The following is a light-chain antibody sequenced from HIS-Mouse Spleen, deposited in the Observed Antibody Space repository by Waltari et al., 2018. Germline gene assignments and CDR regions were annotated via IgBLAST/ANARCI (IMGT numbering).Light chain of an antibody. CDR2: EAS. Sequence: SYELTQPPSVSVSPGQTARITCSGDALPKKYAYWYQQKSGQAPVLVIYEASKRPSGIPERFSGSSSGPMATLTISGAQVEDEADYYCYSTDSSGNHWVFGGGTKLTVL. J-gene: IGLJ3*02. V-gene: IGLV3-10*01. CDR3: YSTDSSGNHWV. CDR1: ALPKKY.